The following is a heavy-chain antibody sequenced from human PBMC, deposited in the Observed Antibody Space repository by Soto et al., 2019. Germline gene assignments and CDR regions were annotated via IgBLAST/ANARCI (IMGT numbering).Heavy chain of an antibody. J-gene: IGHJ3*02. V-gene: IGHV1-69*01. CDR2: IIPIFGTA. CDR3: ARGLSAGSSFHADAFDI. D-gene: IGHD6-6*01. CDR1: GGTFSSYA. Sequence: QVQLVQSGAEVKKPGSSVTVSCKASGGTFSSYAISWVRQAPGQGLEWMGGIIPIFGTANYAQKFQGRVTITADESTSTAYMELSSLRSEDTAVYYCARGLSAGSSFHADAFDIWGQGTMVTVSS.